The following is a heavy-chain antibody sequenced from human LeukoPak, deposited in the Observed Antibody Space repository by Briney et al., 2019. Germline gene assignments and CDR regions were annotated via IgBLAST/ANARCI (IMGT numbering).Heavy chain of an antibody. CDR3: ATGIVAIKSRFFDY. J-gene: IGHJ4*02. V-gene: IGHV4-39*01. Sequence: TASETLSLTCGVSGDSIRSSSYYWGWIRRPPGKGLEWIGSIYYRGSTYYNPSLKSRVTISVDTSKSQFSLELTSVTVTDTAVYFCATGIVAIKSRFFDYWGQGSLITVYS. CDR2: IYYRGST. CDR1: GDSIRSSSYY. D-gene: IGHD3-10*01.